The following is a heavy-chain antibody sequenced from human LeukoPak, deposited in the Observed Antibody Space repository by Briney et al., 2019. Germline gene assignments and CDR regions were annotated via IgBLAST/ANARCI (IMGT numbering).Heavy chain of an antibody. CDR1: EFSISTYW. V-gene: IGHV3-7*03. CDR3: ARGRYSSTTYYFDS. D-gene: IGHD6-13*01. Sequence: QPGGSLRLSCAASEFSISTYWMSWVRQAPGKGLEWVANIKPDGSGKYYVDSVTGRFTISRDNAKNSLYLEINSLRAEDTAVYYCARGRYSSTTYYFDSWGQGTLVTVSS. CDR2: IKPDGSGK. J-gene: IGHJ4*02.